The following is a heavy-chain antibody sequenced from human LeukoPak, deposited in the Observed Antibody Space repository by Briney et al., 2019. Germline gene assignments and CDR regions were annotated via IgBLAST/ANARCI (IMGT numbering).Heavy chain of an antibody. CDR3: ARATHSSSWYGDYYYGMDV. CDR2: ISYDGSNK. J-gene: IGHJ6*02. Sequence: GRSLRLSCAASGFTFSSYGMHWVRQAPGKGLEWVAVISYDGSNKYYADSVKGRFTISRDNSKNTLYLQMNSLRAEDTAVYYCARATHSSSWYGDYYYGMDVWGQGTTVTVSS. V-gene: IGHV3-30*03. CDR1: GFTFSSYG. D-gene: IGHD6-13*01.